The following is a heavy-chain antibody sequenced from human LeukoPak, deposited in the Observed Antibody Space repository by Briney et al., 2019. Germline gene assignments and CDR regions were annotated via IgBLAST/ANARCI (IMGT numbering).Heavy chain of an antibody. CDR1: GYTFTGYY. CDR3: AKNKTIDGMDV. J-gene: IGHJ6*02. V-gene: IGHV1-2*02. D-gene: IGHD1-7*01. CDR2: INPNSGGT. Sequence: ASVKVSCKASGYTFTGYYMHWVRQAPGQGLEWMGWINPNSGGTNYAQKFQGRVTMTRDTSINTAYMDLSSLRSDDTAVYYCAKNKTIDGMDVWGQGTTVTVSS.